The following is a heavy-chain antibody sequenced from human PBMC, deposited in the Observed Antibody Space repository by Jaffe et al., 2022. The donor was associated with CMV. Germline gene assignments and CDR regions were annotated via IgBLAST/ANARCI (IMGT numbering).Heavy chain of an antibody. CDR2: ISSSSSTI. J-gene: IGHJ4*02. D-gene: IGHD3-22*01. Sequence: EVQLVESGGGLVQPGGSLRLSCAASGFTFSSYSMNWVRQAPGKGLEWVSYISSSSSTIYYADSVKGRFTISRDNAKNSLYLQMNSLRDEDTAVYYCARDSPLYDSSGYYIDYWGQGTLVTVSS. CDR3: ARDSPLYDSSGYYIDY. CDR1: GFTFSSYS. V-gene: IGHV3-48*02.